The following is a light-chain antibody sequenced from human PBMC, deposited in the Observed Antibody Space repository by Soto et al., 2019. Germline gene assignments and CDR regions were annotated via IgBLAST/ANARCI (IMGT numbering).Light chain of an antibody. Sequence: QSALTQPASVSGSPGQSITISCTGTSSDVGGYNFVSWYRQHPGKAPKFMIYEVSNRPSGVSNRFSGSKSGNAAYLTISGLQAEDEGVYYCSSYTSRSTLIFGGGTKLTVL. CDR1: SSDVGGYNF. J-gene: IGLJ2*01. V-gene: IGLV2-14*01. CDR2: EVS. CDR3: SSYTSRSTLI.